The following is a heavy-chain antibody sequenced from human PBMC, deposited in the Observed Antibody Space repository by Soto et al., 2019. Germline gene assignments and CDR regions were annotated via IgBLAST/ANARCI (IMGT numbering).Heavy chain of an antibody. CDR1: GFTFSSYG. J-gene: IGHJ4*02. D-gene: IGHD6-6*01. V-gene: IGHV3-30*18. Sequence: PGGSLRLSCAASGFTFSSYGMHWVRQAPGKGLEWVAVISYDGSNKYYADSVKGRFTISRDNSKNTPYLQMNSLRAEDTAVYYCAKETRIAARYPYYFDYWGQGTLATVSS. CDR2: ISYDGSNK. CDR3: AKETRIAARYPYYFDY.